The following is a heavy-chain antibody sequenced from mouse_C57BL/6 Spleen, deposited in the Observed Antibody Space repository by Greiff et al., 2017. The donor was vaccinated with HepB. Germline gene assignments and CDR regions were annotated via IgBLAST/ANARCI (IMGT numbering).Heavy chain of an antibody. V-gene: IGHV1-82*01. Sequence: QVQLKQSGPELVKPGASVKISCKASGYAFSSSWMNWVKQRPGKGLEWIGRIYPGDGDTNYNGKFKGKATLTADKSSSTAYMQLSSLTSEDSAVYFCARYGTYGRYFDVWGTGTTVTVSS. CDR2: IYPGDGDT. CDR1: GYAFSSSW. J-gene: IGHJ1*03. D-gene: IGHD2-1*01. CDR3: ARYGTYGRYFDV.